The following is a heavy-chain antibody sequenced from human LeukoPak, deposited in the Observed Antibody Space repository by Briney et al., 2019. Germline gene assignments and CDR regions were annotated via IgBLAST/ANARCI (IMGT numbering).Heavy chain of an antibody. Sequence: AGSLRLSCAASGFTFSSYAMHWVRQAPGKGLEWVAVIPYDGSNKYYGDFVKGRFTISRDNSKNTLYLQMNSLRAEDTAVYYCAREKNYYDSSGFDYWGQGTLVTVSS. CDR1: GFTFSSYA. V-gene: IGHV3-30-3*01. CDR2: IPYDGSNK. D-gene: IGHD3-22*01. CDR3: AREKNYYDSSGFDY. J-gene: IGHJ4*02.